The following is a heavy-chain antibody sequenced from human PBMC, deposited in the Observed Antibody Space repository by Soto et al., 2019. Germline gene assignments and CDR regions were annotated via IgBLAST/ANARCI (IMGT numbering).Heavy chain of an antibody. CDR1: GFTFSSYA. V-gene: IGHV3-30-3*01. CDR2: ISYDGSNK. D-gene: IGHD5-18*01. J-gene: IGHJ4*02. CDR3: ARARGRKGYSYGSLFDY. Sequence: QVQLVESGGGVVQPGRSLRLSCAASGFTFSSYAMHWVRQAPGKGLEWVAVISYDGSNKYYADSVKGRFTISRDNSMNTLYLQMNSLRAEDTAVYYCARARGRKGYSYGSLFDYWGQGTLVTVSS.